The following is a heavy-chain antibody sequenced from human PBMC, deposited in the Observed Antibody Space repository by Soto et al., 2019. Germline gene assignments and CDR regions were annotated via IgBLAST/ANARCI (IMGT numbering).Heavy chain of an antibody. D-gene: IGHD2-2*01. Sequence: GVPRRLSCAASGGTFSSYARHWVRQAPGKGLEWVAVISYDGSNKYYADSVKGRFTISRDNSKNTLYLQMNSLRAEDTAVYYCAREVVVVPAASPYFDYWGQGT. CDR3: AREVVVVPAASPYFDY. CDR2: ISYDGSNK. CDR1: GGTFSSYA. V-gene: IGHV3-30-3*01. J-gene: IGHJ4*02.